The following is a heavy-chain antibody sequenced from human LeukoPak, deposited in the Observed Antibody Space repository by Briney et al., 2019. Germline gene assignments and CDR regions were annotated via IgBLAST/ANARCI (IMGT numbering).Heavy chain of an antibody. CDR1: GFTFSSYA. CDR2: ISYDGSNK. J-gene: IGHJ6*02. D-gene: IGHD6-13*01. CDR3: ARALWEQQLEGYYGMDV. V-gene: IGHV3-30-3*01. Sequence: GSLRLSCAASGFTFSSYAMHWVRQAPGKGLEWVAVISYDGSNKYYADSVKGRFTISRDNSKNTLYLQMNSLRAEDTAVYYCARALWEQQLEGYYGMDVWGQGTTVTVSS.